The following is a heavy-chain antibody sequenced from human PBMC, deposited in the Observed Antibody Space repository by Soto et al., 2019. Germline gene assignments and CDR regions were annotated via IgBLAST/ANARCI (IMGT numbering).Heavy chain of an antibody. CDR2: ISGSGGST. CDR1: GFTFSSYA. D-gene: IGHD2-21*01. V-gene: IGHV3-23*01. J-gene: IGHJ3*02. Sequence: EVQLLESGGGLVQPGGSLRLSCAASGFTFSSYAMSWVRQAPGKGLEWVSAISGSGGSTYYADSVKGRFTISRDNSKNTLYLQMNSLRAEDTAVYYCAKGLQGEAYCRGDCSPADAFDIWGQGTMVTVSS. CDR3: AKGLQGEAYCRGDCSPADAFDI.